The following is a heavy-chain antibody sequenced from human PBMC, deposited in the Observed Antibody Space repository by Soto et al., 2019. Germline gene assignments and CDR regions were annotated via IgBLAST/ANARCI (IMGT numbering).Heavy chain of an antibody. V-gene: IGHV3-23*01. J-gene: IGHJ4*02. D-gene: IGHD3-22*01. CDR3: AKSPKVISTSLDY. CDR2: ISGSGGTT. CDR1: GFTFSSYA. Sequence: GGSLRLSCVASGFTFSSYALNWVRQAPGRGLEWVSAISGSGGTTYYADSVKGRFTISRDNSKNTLFLQMNSLRAEDAAIYYCAKSPKVISTSLDYWGQGSLVTVSS.